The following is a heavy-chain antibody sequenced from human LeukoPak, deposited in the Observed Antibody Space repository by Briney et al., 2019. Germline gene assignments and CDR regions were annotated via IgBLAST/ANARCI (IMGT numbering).Heavy chain of an antibody. CDR3: TRGTWGNAFDI. CDR1: GFTFSDYY. Sequence: GGSLRLSCAASGFTFSDYYMSWIRQAPGKGLEWVSYISSSGSTIYYADSVKGRFTISRDNAKNSLYLQMNSLRIEDMALYFCTRGTWGNAFDIWGQGTMVTVSS. J-gene: IGHJ3*02. D-gene: IGHD3-16*01. CDR2: ISSSGSTI. V-gene: IGHV3-11*01.